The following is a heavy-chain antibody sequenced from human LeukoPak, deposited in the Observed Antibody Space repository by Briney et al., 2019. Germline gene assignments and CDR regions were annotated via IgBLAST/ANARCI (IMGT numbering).Heavy chain of an antibody. D-gene: IGHD5-18*01. CDR1: GYTLTELS. CDR3: ATAPPDGGYSYGYDY. CDR2: FDPEDGET. V-gene: IGHV1-24*01. Sequence: GASVKVSCKVSGYTLTELSMHWVRQAPGKGLEWMGGFDPEDGETIYAQKLQGRVTMTEDTSTDTAYMELSSLRSEDTAVYYCATAPPDGGYSYGYDYWGQGTLVTVSS. J-gene: IGHJ4*02.